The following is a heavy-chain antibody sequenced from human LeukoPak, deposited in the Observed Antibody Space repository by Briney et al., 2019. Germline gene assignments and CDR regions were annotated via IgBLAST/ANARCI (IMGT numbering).Heavy chain of an antibody. J-gene: IGHJ6*02. Sequence: GGSLRLSCEASGFTFSAYSMTWLGQAPGQGLEWVSSIGSDNKPHYSESVKGRFAISRDNSKSMLFLQLNSLRAEDTALYYCARHLHYYVAMDVWGQGTTVTVSS. V-gene: IGHV3-23*05. CDR2: IGSDNKP. CDR3: ARHLHYYVAMDV. D-gene: IGHD3-10*02. CDR1: GFTFSAYS.